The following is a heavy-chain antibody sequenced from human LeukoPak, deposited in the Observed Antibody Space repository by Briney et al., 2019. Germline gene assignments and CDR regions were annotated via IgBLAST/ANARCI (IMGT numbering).Heavy chain of an antibody. CDR3: AKQMESLVGATRSGDAFDI. V-gene: IGHV3-64*04. CDR2: ISSNGGST. Sequence: GGSLRLSCSASGFTFSSYAMHWVRQAPGKGLEYVSAISSNGGSTYYADSVKGRFTISRDNSKNTVYLQMNSLRAEDTAIYYCAKQMESLVGATRSGDAFDIWGRGTVVTVSS. CDR1: GFTFSSYA. J-gene: IGHJ3*02. D-gene: IGHD1-26*01.